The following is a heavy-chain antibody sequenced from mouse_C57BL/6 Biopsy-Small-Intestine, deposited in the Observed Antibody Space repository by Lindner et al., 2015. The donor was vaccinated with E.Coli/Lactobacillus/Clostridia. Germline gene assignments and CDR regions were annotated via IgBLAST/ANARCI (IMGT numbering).Heavy chain of an antibody. J-gene: IGHJ2*01. Sequence: VQLQESGADLVKPGASVKLSCAASGFNIKDYYIHWVKQKTDQGLEWIGGIDPGDGESKYAPKFQDKATITADTSSNTAYLQLSSLTSEDSAVYYCAREFITTIGYYFDYWGHGTTLTVSS. V-gene: IGHV14-2*01. CDR1: GFNIKDYY. CDR3: AREFITTIGYYFDY. D-gene: IGHD1-1*01. CDR2: IDPGDGES.